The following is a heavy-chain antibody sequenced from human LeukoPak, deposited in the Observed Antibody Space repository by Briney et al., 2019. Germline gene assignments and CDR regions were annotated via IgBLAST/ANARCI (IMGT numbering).Heavy chain of an antibody. CDR2: MNPNSGNT. CDR3: ARWPRGSGYYS. V-gene: IGHV1-8*02. J-gene: IGHJ4*02. Sequence: GASVKVSCKASGGTFSSYAISWVRQATGQGLEWMGWMNPNSGNTGYAQKFQGRVTMTRNTSISTAYMELSSLRSEDTAVHYCARWPRGSGYYSWGQGTLVTVSS. D-gene: IGHD3-22*01. CDR1: GGTFSSYA.